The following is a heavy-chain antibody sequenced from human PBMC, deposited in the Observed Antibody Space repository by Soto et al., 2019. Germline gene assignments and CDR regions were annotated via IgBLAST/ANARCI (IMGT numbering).Heavy chain of an antibody. Sequence: SETLSLTCTVSGGSISSSSYYWGWIRQPPGKGLEWIGSMYYSGSTYYNPSLKSRVTISVDTSKNQFSLKLSSVTAADTAVYYCARRTLEWLTLDYWGQGTLVTVSS. CDR2: MYYSGST. CDR1: GGSISSSSYY. V-gene: IGHV4-39*01. CDR3: ARRTLEWLTLDY. D-gene: IGHD3-3*01. J-gene: IGHJ4*02.